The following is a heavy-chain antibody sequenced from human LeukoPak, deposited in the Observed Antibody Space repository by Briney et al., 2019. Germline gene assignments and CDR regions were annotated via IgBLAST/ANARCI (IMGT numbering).Heavy chain of an antibody. CDR3: ARVAVGGTRAFDI. V-gene: IGHV3-74*01. CDR2: VLSDGSRI. J-gene: IGHJ3*02. CDR1: GFAFTNYW. Sequence: GGSLRLSCAASGFAFTNYWMHWVRQAPGKGLVWVSRVLSDGSRITYADSVKGRFTISRDNAKKTLYLEMDSLRAEDTAVYYCARVAVGGTRAFDIWGQGTMVTVSS. D-gene: IGHD6-19*01.